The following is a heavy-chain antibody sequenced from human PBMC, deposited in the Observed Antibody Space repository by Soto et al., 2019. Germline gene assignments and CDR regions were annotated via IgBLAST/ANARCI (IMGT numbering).Heavy chain of an antibody. D-gene: IGHD3-3*01. V-gene: IGHV1-2*02. Sequence: QLHLVQSGAVVKKPGASVTVSCSASGYPVTAYYMHWVRQAPGRGLEWMGGINPATGAAKYTQTFQGRVTMTRETSTGKVLMGLGGRASGDTAVFYGAGGGGVGVAGSAAFDMWGQGTLVTVSS. CDR2: INPATGAA. CDR1: GYPVTAYY. J-gene: IGHJ3*02. CDR3: AGGGGVGVAGSAAFDM.